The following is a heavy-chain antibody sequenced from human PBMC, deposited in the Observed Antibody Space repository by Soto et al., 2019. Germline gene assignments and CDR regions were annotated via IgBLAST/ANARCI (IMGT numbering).Heavy chain of an antibody. Sequence: PSETLSLTCTVSVGFIRGSSYYLGWIRQAPGKGLEWIGSVYYSGSTYYNPSLKSRVTVSAHTPKNQFSLKLTSVTAADTALYYCASNSYRTWGQGILVTVSS. J-gene: IGHJ1*01. CDR3: ASNSYRT. CDR1: VGFIRGSSYY. V-gene: IGHV4-39*01. CDR2: VYYSGST. D-gene: IGHD2-21*01.